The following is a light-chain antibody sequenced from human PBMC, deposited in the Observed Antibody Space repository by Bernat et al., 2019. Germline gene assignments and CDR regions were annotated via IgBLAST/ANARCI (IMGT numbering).Light chain of an antibody. Sequence: QSVLTQPPSASGTPGQRVTISCSGSSSNIGSNYVYWYQQLPGTAPKLLIYSNNQRPSGVPDRFSDSHSGTTGFLTISGLQSEDESAYYCASWDDILNGWVFGGGTRLTVL. CDR3: ASWDDILNGWV. J-gene: IGLJ3*02. CDR1: SSNIGSNY. V-gene: IGLV1-44*01. CDR2: SNN.